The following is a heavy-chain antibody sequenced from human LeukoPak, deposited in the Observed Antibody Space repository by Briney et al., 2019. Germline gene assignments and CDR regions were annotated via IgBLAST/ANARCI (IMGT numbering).Heavy chain of an antibody. J-gene: IGHJ4*02. D-gene: IGHD6-25*01. CDR2: IYYSGGA. CDR1: GGSISDYF. CDR3: ARAGGVKTAALDLDY. V-gene: IGHV4-59*01. Sequence: SETLSLSRTVSGGSISDYFWSWIRQPPGEGLEWVGNIYYSGGANHNPSLKSRVTISRDTSKNQFSLKLTSVTTADTAVYYCARAGGVKTAALDLDYWGQGTLVTVSS.